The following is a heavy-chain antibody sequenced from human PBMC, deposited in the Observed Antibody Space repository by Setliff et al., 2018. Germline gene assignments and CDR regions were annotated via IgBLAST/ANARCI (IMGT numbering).Heavy chain of an antibody. CDR2: TRDRASGHTT. V-gene: IGHV3-72*01. CDR1: GLTFSDHY. Sequence: PGGSLRLSCAVSGLTFSDHYMDWVRQAPGKGLEWVARTRDRASGHTTEYAASVNGRFTVSRDDSNHLVYLQMNNLKSEDTAVYYCARDRMMWADWELLRVKYFQHWGQGTLVTVSS. J-gene: IGHJ1*01. CDR3: ARDRMMWADWELLRVKYFQH. D-gene: IGHD1-26*01.